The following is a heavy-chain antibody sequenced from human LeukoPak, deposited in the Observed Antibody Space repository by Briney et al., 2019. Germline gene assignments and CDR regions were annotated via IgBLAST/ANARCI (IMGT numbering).Heavy chain of an antibody. J-gene: IGHJ6*02. D-gene: IGHD3-22*01. V-gene: IGHV1-69*04. Sequence: ASVKVSCKASGGTFSSYAISWVRQAPGQGLEWMGRIIPILGIANYAQKFQGRVTITADKSTSTAYMKLSSLRSEDTAVYYCARETYYYDSSGYQNYYYYYGMDVWGQGTTVTVSS. CDR1: GGTFSSYA. CDR2: IIPILGIA. CDR3: ARETYYYDSSGYQNYYYYYGMDV.